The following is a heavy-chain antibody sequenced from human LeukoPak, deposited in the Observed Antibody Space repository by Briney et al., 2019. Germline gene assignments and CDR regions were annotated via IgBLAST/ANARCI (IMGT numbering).Heavy chain of an antibody. CDR2: ISGNGGST. J-gene: IGHJ5*02. Sequence: GGCLRLSCSASGFTFNSFAIHWVRQAPGKGLEYVSVISGNGGSTYYADSVKGRFTISRGNSKNTVYLQMSSLRVEDTAVYYCVKDRRLADDWFDPWGQGTLVSLS. CDR3: VKDRRLADDWFDP. CDR1: GFTFNSFA. D-gene: IGHD6-6*01. V-gene: IGHV3-64D*06.